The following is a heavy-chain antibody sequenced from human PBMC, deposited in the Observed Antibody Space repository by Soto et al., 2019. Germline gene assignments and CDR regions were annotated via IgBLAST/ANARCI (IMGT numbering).Heavy chain of an antibody. V-gene: IGHV3-9*01. J-gene: IGHJ4*02. CDR3: AKDMTDYGDYYFDY. CDR2: ISWNSGSI. D-gene: IGHD4-17*01. Sequence: DVQLVESGGGLVQPGRSLRLSCAASGFTFDDYAMHWVRQAPGKGLEWVSGISWNSGSIGYADSVKGRFTISRDNAKNALYLQMNSLRAEDTALYYCAKDMTDYGDYYFDYWGQGTLVTVSS. CDR1: GFTFDDYA.